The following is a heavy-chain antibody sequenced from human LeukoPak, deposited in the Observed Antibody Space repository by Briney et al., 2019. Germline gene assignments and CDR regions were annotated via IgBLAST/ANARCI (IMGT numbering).Heavy chain of an antibody. CDR3: ARGLSGSSLNYYYYMDV. CDR1: GGSISNGDYY. J-gene: IGHJ6*03. Sequence: PSETLSLTCTVSGGSISNGDYYWSWIRQPPGKGLEWIGYIYYSGSTYYNPSLKSRVTISVDTSKNQFSLKLSSVTAADTAVYYCARGLSGSSLNYYYYMDVWGKGTTVTVSS. D-gene: IGHD2-15*01. CDR2: IYYSGST. V-gene: IGHV4-30-4*08.